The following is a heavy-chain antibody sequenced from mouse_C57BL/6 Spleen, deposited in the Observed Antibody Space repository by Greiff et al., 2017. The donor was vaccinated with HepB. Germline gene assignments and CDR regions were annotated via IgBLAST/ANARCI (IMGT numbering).Heavy chain of an antibody. V-gene: IGHV1-80*01. D-gene: IGHD1-3*01. J-gene: IGHJ3*01. CDR2: IYPGDGDT. CDR1: GYAFSSYW. Sequence: LVEPGASVKISCKASGYAFSSYWMNWVKQRPGKGLEWIGQIYPGDGDTNYNGKFKGKATLTADKSSSTAYMQLSSLTSEDSAVYFCASGDNHRFAYWGQGTLVTVSA. CDR3: ASGDNHRFAY.